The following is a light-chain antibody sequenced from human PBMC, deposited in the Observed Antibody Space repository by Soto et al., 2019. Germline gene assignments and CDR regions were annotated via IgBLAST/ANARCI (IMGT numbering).Light chain of an antibody. V-gene: IGLV1-40*01. Sequence: QTVVTQPPSVSGAPGQRVTFSCTGSSSNIGAGYDVHWYQQLPETAPKLLIFRNNNRPSGVPDRFSGSKSGTSASLAITGLQADDEADYFCQSYDISLSAWVFGGGTKVTVL. CDR2: RNN. CDR3: QSYDISLSAWV. CDR1: SSNIGAGYD. J-gene: IGLJ3*02.